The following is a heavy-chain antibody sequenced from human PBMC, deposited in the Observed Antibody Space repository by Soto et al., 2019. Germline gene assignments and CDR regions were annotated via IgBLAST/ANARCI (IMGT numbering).Heavy chain of an antibody. J-gene: IGHJ4*02. D-gene: IGHD2-21*02. CDR2: ISYDGSNK. Sequence: QVQLVESGGGVVQPGRSLRLSCAASGFTFSSYAMHWVRQAPGKGLEWVAVISYDGSNKYYADSVKGRFTISRDNSKNTLYLQMNSLRAEDTAVYYCARDGPPYCGGDCYSSFDYWGQGTLVTVSS. CDR3: ARDGPPYCGGDCYSSFDY. CDR1: GFTFSSYA. V-gene: IGHV3-30-3*01.